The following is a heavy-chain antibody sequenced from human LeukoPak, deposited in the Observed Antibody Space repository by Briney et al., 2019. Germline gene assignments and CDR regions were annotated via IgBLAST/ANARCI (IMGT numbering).Heavy chain of an antibody. J-gene: IGHJ4*02. D-gene: IGHD1-26*01. CDR3: ATQARIVGATGYFDY. CDR2: IFYSGST. CDR1: GGSISSYY. Sequence: PSETLSLTCSVSGGSISSYYWSWIRQPPGKGLEWIGYIFYSGSTNYNPSLKSRATISLDTSKSQFSLKLSSVTAADTAVYYCATQARIVGATGYFDYWGQGTLVTVSS. V-gene: IGHV4-59*08.